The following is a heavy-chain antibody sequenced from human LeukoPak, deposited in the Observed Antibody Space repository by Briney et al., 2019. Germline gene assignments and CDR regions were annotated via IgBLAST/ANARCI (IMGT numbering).Heavy chain of an antibody. CDR2: IYHSGST. CDR3: AREEAYYDILTGYYTARYALNWFDP. Sequence: SETLSLTCTVSGYSISSGYYWGWIRQPPGKGLDWIGSIYHSGSTYYNPSLKSRVTISVDTSKNQFSLKLSSVTAADTAVYYCAREEAYYDILTGYYTARYALNWFDPWGQGTLVTVSS. V-gene: IGHV4-38-2*02. D-gene: IGHD3-9*01. J-gene: IGHJ5*02. CDR1: GYSISSGYY.